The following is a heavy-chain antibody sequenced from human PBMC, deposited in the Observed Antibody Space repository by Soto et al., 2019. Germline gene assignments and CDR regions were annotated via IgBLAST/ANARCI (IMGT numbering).Heavy chain of an antibody. Sequence: QVQLVQSGAEVKKPGSSVKVSCKASGGTFSSYAISWVRQAPGQGLEWMGGIIPIFGTANYAQKFQGRVTITADESTSTAYMELSSLRSEDTAVYYCARGGRRGYCSSTSSYSMDVWGQGTTVTVSS. J-gene: IGHJ6*02. CDR1: GGTFSSYA. V-gene: IGHV1-69*01. CDR2: IIPIFGTA. D-gene: IGHD2-2*02. CDR3: ARGGRRGYCSSTSSYSMDV.